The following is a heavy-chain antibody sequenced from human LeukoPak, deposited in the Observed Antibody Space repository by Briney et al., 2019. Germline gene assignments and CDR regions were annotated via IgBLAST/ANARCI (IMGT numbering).Heavy chain of an antibody. CDR2: IYSGGST. Sequence: GGSLRLSCAASGFTVSSNYMSWVRQAPGKGLEWVSVIYSGGSTYYADSVKGRFTISRDNSKNTLYLQMNSLRADDTAVYYCAKDSPLCYFDYWGQGTLVTVSS. CDR3: AKDSPLCYFDY. V-gene: IGHV3-66*02. CDR1: GFTVSSNY. J-gene: IGHJ4*02. D-gene: IGHD3-16*01.